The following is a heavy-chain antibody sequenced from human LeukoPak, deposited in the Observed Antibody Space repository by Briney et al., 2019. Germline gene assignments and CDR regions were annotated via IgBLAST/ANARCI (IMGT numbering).Heavy chain of an antibody. J-gene: IGHJ4*02. CDR1: GFTFSSYG. CDR3: ARDFEQQLPQGS. V-gene: IGHV3-33*01. CDR2: IWYDGSNK. D-gene: IGHD6-13*01. Sequence: GGSLSLSCAASGFTFSSYGMHWVRQAPGKGLEWVAVIWYDGSNKYYADSVKGRFTITRDNSKNTLYLQMNSLRAEDTAVYYCARDFEQQLPQGSWGQGTLVTVSS.